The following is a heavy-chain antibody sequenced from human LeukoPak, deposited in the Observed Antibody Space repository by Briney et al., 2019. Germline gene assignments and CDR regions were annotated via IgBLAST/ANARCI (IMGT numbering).Heavy chain of an antibody. CDR2: IYSGGST. V-gene: IGHV3-66*02. CDR3: ARDQAGRYYFDY. Sequence: GGSLRLSCAASGFTVSGNYMSWVCQAPGKGLEWVSVIYSGGSTYYADSVKGRFTISRDNSKNTLYLQMNSLRAEDTAVYYCARDQAGRYYFDYWGQGTLVTVSS. CDR1: GFTVSGNY. J-gene: IGHJ4*02. D-gene: IGHD6-19*01.